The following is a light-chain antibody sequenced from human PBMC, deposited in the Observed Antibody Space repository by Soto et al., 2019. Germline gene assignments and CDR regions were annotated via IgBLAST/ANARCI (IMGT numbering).Light chain of an antibody. J-gene: IGKJ5*01. V-gene: IGKV3-15*01. Sequence: EIVMTQSPATLSVSPGERATLSCRASQSISNNLAWYQHKPGQAPRLLISGASTMATRIPARFSGSGSGTDVPLTIRRLQSEDFATYYCQQYNIYPISFGQGTRLEIK. CDR2: GAS. CDR1: QSISNN. CDR3: QQYNIYPIS.